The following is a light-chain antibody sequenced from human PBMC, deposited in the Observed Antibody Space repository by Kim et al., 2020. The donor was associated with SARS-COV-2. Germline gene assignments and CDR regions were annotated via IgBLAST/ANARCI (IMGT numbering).Light chain of an antibody. J-gene: IGKJ1*01. CDR2: GAS. V-gene: IGKV3-20*01. CDR1: QSVSSSY. CDR3: QQYGSSPGT. Sequence: SPGDRAPLSCRASQSVSSSYLAWYQQKAGQAPRLLIYGASSRATGIPDRFSGSGSGTDFTLTISRLEPEDFAVYYCQQYGSSPGTFGQGTKVDIK.